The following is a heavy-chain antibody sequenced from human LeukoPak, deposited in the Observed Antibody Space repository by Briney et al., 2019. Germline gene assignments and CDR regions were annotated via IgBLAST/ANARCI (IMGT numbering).Heavy chain of an antibody. V-gene: IGHV3-23*01. CDR3: ASRNYYFDY. Sequence: AGGSLRLSCAASGFTFSSYVMTWVRQAPGRGLEWVSAISGSGVNTYYSDSVKGRFTISRDNSKNTLYLQMNGLRAEDTAVYYCASRNYYFDYWGQGTLVTVSS. J-gene: IGHJ4*02. CDR2: ISGSGVNT. D-gene: IGHD4-11*01. CDR1: GFTFSSYV.